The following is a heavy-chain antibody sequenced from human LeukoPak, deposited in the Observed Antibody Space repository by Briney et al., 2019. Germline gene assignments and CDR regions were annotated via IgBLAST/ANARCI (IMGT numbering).Heavy chain of an antibody. CDR1: GYTFTSYA. J-gene: IGHJ6*02. D-gene: IGHD6-6*01. CDR2: IIPIFGTA. Sequence: GASVKVSCKASGYTFTSYAISWVRQAPGQGLEWMGGIIPIFGTANYAQKFQGRVTITADESTSTAYMGLSSLRSEDTAVYYCARSLSSSEYYYYGMDVWGQGTTVTVSS. V-gene: IGHV1-69*13. CDR3: ARSLSSSEYYYYGMDV.